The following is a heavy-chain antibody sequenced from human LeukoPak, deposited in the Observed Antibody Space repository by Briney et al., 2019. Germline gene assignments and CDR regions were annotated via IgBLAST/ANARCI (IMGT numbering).Heavy chain of an antibody. CDR2: IYYSGST. J-gene: IGHJ4*02. Sequence: SETLSLTCTVSGGPISSYYWSWIRQPPGKGLEWIGYIYYSGSTNYNPSLKSRVTISVDTSKNQFSLKLSSVTAADTAVYYCARDIAAAGTLDYWGQGTLVTVSS. CDR1: GGPISSYY. V-gene: IGHV4-59*01. CDR3: ARDIAAAGTLDY. D-gene: IGHD6-13*01.